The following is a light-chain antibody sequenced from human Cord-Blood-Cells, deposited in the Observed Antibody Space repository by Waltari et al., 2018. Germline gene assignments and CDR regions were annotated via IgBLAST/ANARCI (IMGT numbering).Light chain of an antibody. CDR2: WAS. J-gene: IGKJ1*01. CDR3: QQYYSTPWT. V-gene: IGKV4-1*01. CDR1: QSDLYSSNNKNN. Sequence: DIVMTQSPDSLAVSLGERATINCKSSQSDLYSSNNKNNLACYQQKPVKPPKLLVYWASTRESGVPDRFSGSGSGTDFTLTISSLQAEDVAVYYCQQYYSTPWTFGQGTKVEIK.